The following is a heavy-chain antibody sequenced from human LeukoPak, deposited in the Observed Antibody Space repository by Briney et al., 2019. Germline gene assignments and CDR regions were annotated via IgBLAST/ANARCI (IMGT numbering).Heavy chain of an antibody. CDR3: ARISYSGTWPVGY. Sequence: GGSLRLSCAASGFTFSNAWMSWVRQAPGKGLEWVSGISAGGDTTYTADSVRGRFTISRDNSNNTLYLQMNTLTAEDTAVYYCARISYSGTWPVGYWGQGALVTV. CDR2: ISAGGDTT. CDR1: GFTFSNAW. J-gene: IGHJ4*02. V-gene: IGHV3-23*01. D-gene: IGHD6-25*01.